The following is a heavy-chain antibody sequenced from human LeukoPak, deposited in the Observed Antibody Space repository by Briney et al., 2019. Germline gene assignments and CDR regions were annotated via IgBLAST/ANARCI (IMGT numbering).Heavy chain of an antibody. D-gene: IGHD1-26*01. CDR1: GFTFSSYA. Sequence: GGSLRLSCAASGFTFSSYAMSWVRQAPGKGLEWVSAISGSGGSTSYADSVKGRFTISRDNSKNTLYLQMNSLRAEDTAVYYCAKGRSSRPSIFDYWGQGTLVTVSS. V-gene: IGHV3-23*01. CDR2: ISGSGGST. J-gene: IGHJ4*02. CDR3: AKGRSSRPSIFDY.